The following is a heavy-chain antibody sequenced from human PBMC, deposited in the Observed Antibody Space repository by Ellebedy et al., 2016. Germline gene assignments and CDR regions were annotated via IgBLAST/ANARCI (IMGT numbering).Heavy chain of an antibody. V-gene: IGHV4-34*01. Sequence: SETLSLTCTVDGGSFRGYYWTWVRQSPGKGLEWIGEVYLGGSTNYSPSLKTRVSISLDTSKNQFPLRLTSVTAADPAVYYCARGPGFGFGSYWSYNYYYMDVWGKGTTVAVSS. CDR3: ARGPGFGFGSYWSYNYYYMDV. D-gene: IGHD3-10*01. CDR1: GGSFRGYY. CDR2: VYLGGST. J-gene: IGHJ6*03.